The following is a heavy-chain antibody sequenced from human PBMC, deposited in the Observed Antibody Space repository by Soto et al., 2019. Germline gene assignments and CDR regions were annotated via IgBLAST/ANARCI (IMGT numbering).Heavy chain of an antibody. Sequence: LSLSCAASGFTFSDYYMSWIRQAPGKGLEWVSYISSSGSTIYHADSVKGRFTISRDNAKNSLYLQMNSLRAEDTAVYYCARIYSRSSNLDYCGQGTLVTVSS. CDR1: GFTFSDYY. D-gene: IGHD6-6*01. CDR2: ISSSGSTI. V-gene: IGHV3-11*01. CDR3: ARIYSRSSNLDY. J-gene: IGHJ4*02.